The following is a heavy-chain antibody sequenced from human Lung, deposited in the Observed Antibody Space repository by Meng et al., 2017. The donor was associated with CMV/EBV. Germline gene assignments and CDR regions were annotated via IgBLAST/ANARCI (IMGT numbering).Heavy chain of an antibody. J-gene: IGHJ4*02. Sequence: ASVKVSCKASGYTFTGYYMNWVRQAPGQGLEWMGWINPNSGGTNYAQKFQGRVTMTRDTSISTAYMELSRLRSDDTAVYYCARALLFITMVRGAIGYWGQGTLVTVSS. CDR3: ARALLFITMVRGAIGY. CDR2: INPNSGGT. V-gene: IGHV1-2*02. CDR1: GYTFTGYY. D-gene: IGHD3-10*01.